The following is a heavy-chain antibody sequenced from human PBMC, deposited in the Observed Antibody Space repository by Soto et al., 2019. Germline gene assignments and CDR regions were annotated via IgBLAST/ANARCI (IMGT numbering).Heavy chain of an antibody. CDR3: ARTYCTTTACQAHGIDV. Sequence: SETLSLTFTVSGGSVSSGSYYWTWIRQPPGKGLEWIGYIYYSVTTNYNPPLKSRITISVDTSGNHFSLKLSSVPAADTAVYFCARTYCTTTACQAHGIDVWGQGTTVTVSS. V-gene: IGHV4-61*01. CDR2: IYYSVTT. J-gene: IGHJ6*02. D-gene: IGHD4-4*01. CDR1: GGSVSSGSYY.